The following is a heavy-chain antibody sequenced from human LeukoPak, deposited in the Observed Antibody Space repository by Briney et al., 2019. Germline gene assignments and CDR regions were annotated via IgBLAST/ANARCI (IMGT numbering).Heavy chain of an antibody. V-gene: IGHV1-18*01. Sequence: ASVKVSCKASGYTFTNYGLIWVRQAPGQGLEWMGWISTDNGNTNSVQKLQGRVTMTTDTSTSTAYMELRSLRSDDTAVYYCARDLDQDIVVVPAAHSFDYWGQGTLVTVSS. J-gene: IGHJ4*02. CDR1: GYTFTNYG. CDR2: ISTDNGNT. D-gene: IGHD2-2*01. CDR3: ARDLDQDIVVVPAAHSFDY.